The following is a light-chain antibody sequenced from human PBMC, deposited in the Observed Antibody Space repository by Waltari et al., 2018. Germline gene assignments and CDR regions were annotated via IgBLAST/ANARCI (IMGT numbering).Light chain of an antibody. CDR2: DAS. V-gene: IGKV1-33*01. J-gene: IGKJ4*01. CDR3: QQYDKFPLT. Sequence: DIQMTQSPSSLSASVGDRVTITCQASQDISYYLNWYQQRPGKAPKALIYDASNLEAGVPSRFSGSGSGRDFSLTISILQPQDIATYYCQQYDKFPLTFGGGTKVEIK. CDR1: QDISYY.